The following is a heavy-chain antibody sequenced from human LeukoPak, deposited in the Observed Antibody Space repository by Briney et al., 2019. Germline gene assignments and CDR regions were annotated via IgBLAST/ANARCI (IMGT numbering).Heavy chain of an antibody. J-gene: IGHJ2*01. CDR3: GRDGYLEL. V-gene: IGHV1-18*01. CDR1: GYTFTTHG. Sequence: ASVKVSCKASGYTFTTHGIAWVRQAPGQGLEWMGWISAHNGNTNYAQSLQGRVTMTTDTSTNTAYMELRSLRSDDTAVYYCGRDGYLELWGRCNPGHCLL. CDR2: ISAHNGNT.